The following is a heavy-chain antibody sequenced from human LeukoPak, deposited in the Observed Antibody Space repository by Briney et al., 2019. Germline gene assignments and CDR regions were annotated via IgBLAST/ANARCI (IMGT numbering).Heavy chain of an antibody. V-gene: IGHV1-69*06. D-gene: IGHD3-10*01. CDR3: AREDTTTVVGEAFDY. CDR1: GGTFSRYA. Sequence: SVKVSCKASGGTFSRYAISWVRQAPGQGLEWMGRIIPIFGTANYAQKFQGRVTITADKSTSTAHMELSSLRSEDTAVYYCAREDTTTVVGEAFDYWGQGTLVTVSS. CDR2: IIPIFGTA. J-gene: IGHJ4*02.